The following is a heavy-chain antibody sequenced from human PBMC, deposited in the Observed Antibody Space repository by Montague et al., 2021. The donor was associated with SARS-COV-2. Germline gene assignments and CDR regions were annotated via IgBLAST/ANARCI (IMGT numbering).Heavy chain of an antibody. J-gene: IGHJ6*02. CDR3: ARERWNIVIVLPVEYGMDV. Sequence: SETLSLTCAVYGGSFSGSYWTWIRQSPGKGLEWIGEINNRGSVNYSPSLKSRVTISVDTSRNQFSLKVTSVTAADTAVYYCARERWNIVIVLPVEYGMDVWGQGTTVTVSS. CDR2: INNRGSV. CDR1: GGSFSGSY. V-gene: IGHV4-34*01. D-gene: IGHD2/OR15-2a*01.